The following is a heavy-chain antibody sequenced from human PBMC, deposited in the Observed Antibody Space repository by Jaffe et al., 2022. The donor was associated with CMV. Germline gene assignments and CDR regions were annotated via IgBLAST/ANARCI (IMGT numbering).Heavy chain of an antibody. V-gene: IGHV4-34*01. CDR2: INHSGST. CDR3: ARYCSSTSCQYYYYGMDV. Sequence: QVQLQQWGAGLLKPSETLSLTCAVYGGSFSGYYWSWIRQPPGKGLEWIGEINHSGSTNYNPSLKSRVTISVDTSKNQFSLKLSSVTAADTAVYYCARYCSSTSCQYYYYGMDVWGQGTTVTVSS. J-gene: IGHJ6*02. CDR1: GGSFSGYY. D-gene: IGHD2-2*01.